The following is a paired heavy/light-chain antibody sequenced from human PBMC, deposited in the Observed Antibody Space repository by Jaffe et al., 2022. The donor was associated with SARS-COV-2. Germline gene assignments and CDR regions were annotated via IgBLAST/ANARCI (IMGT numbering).Light chain of an antibody. CDR2: TTS. CDR3: QQSHSNPWT. CDR1: QTVRSF. J-gene: IGKJ1*01. V-gene: IGKV1-39*01. Sequence: DIQMTQSPSSLSASVGGRVTITCRASQTVRSFLNWYQQRLGTAPKLLIHTTSTLQSGVPSRFSGSGSGTEFTLTISSLQPEDFATYYCQQSHSNPWTFGQGTKV.
Heavy chain of an antibody. CDR3: ARGISVAGSYWFDS. CDR1: GGPISNTNW. J-gene: IGHJ5*01. Sequence: QVHLQESGPGLVKPSETMSLTCAVSGGPISNTNWWSWVRQPPGKGLECIGEIYHSGTTNYNPSLKSRVTISVDKSKNQFSLKLSSVTAADTAVYYCARGISVAGSYWFDSWGQGTLVTVSS. CDR2: IYHSGTT. D-gene: IGHD6-19*01. V-gene: IGHV4-4*02.